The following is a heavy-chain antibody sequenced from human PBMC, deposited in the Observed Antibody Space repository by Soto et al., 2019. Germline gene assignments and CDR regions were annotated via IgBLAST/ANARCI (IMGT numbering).Heavy chain of an antibody. D-gene: IGHD5-18*01. V-gene: IGHV3-7*01. J-gene: IGHJ6*03. CDR1: GFTFSSYW. CDR3: AREVQLWSRQADYYYMDV. Sequence: GGSLRLSCAASGFTFSSYWMSWVRQAPGKGLEWVANIKQDGSEKYYVDSVKGRFTISRDNAKNSLYLQMNSLRAEDTAVYYCAREVQLWSRQADYYYMDVWGKGTTVSVSS. CDR2: IKQDGSEK.